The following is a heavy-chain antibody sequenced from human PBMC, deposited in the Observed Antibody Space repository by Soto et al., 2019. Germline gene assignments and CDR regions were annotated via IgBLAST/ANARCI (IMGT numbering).Heavy chain of an antibody. D-gene: IGHD3-10*01. CDR1: GFTFDDYA. V-gene: IGHV3-9*01. J-gene: IGHJ2*01. CDR2: ISWNSGSI. CDR3: AKVGDGDWYFDL. Sequence: EVQLVESGGGLVQPGRSLRLSCAASGFTFDDYAMHWVRQAPGKGLEWVSGISWNSGSIGYADSVKGRFTISRDNAKNSLYLQRNSLRAEDTVLYYCAKVGDGDWYFDLWGRGTLVTVSS.